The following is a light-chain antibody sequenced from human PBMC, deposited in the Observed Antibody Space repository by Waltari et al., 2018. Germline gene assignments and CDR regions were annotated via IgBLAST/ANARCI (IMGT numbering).Light chain of an antibody. CDR1: QTVGSTY. J-gene: IGKJ2*01. V-gene: IGKV3-20*01. CDR3: QQYGSSPRT. Sequence: DIVLTQSPGTLSLSPGERATLSCRASQTVGSTYLAWYQQKPGQAPRLLIYAASVRATGIPDRFSGSGSGTDFTLTITRLEPEDFAVYYCQQYGSSPRTFGQGTKVEIK. CDR2: AAS.